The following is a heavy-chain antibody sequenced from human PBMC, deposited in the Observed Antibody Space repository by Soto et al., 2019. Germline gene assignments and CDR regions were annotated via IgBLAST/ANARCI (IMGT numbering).Heavy chain of an antibody. Sequence: SVKVSCKASVGTFSSYAISWVRQAPGQGLEWMGGIIPIFGTANYAQKFQGRVTITADESTSTAYMGLSSLRSEDTAVYYCAREGTAMVVDAFDIWGQGTMVTVSS. J-gene: IGHJ3*02. V-gene: IGHV1-69*13. D-gene: IGHD5-18*01. CDR2: IIPIFGTA. CDR1: VGTFSSYA. CDR3: AREGTAMVVDAFDI.